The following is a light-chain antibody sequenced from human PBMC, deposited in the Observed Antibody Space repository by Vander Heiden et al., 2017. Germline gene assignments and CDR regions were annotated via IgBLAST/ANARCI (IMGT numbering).Light chain of an antibody. Sequence: YELTQRPSVSMAPGQTARITCSGDALPKQYAYWYQQKPGQAPVLLIYKDSERPSGIPERFSGSSSGTTVTLTISGVQAEDEADYYCQSTDSSDTYVVFAGGTKLTVL. CDR2: KDS. CDR3: QSTDSSDTYVV. J-gene: IGLJ2*01. CDR1: ALPKQY. V-gene: IGLV3-25*03.